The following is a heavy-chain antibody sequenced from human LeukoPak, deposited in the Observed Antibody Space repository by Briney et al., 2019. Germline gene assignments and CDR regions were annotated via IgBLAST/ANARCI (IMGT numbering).Heavy chain of an antibody. CDR1: GGTFSSYA. Sequence: SVKVCCKASGGTFSSYAISWVRQAPGQGLEWMGRIIPILGIANYAQKFQGRVTITADKSTSTAYMELSSLRSEDTAVYYCARDIFYGSGSYSRGYWGQGTLVTVSS. D-gene: IGHD3-10*01. J-gene: IGHJ4*02. CDR3: ARDIFYGSGSYSRGY. CDR2: IIPILGIA. V-gene: IGHV1-69*04.